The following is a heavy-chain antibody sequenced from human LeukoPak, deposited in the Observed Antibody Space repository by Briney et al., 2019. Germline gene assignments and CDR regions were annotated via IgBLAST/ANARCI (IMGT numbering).Heavy chain of an antibody. D-gene: IGHD3-22*01. CDR2: ISGSGGST. J-gene: IGHJ3*02. CDR3: AKQTGPFTTDAFDI. CDR1: GFTFSSYG. Sequence: PGGSLRLSCAASGFTFSSYGMSWVRPAPGKGLEWVSGISGSGGSTYYADSVKGRFTISRDNSKNTLYLQMNSLRAEDTAVYYCAKQTGPFTTDAFDIWGQGTMVTVSS. V-gene: IGHV3-23*01.